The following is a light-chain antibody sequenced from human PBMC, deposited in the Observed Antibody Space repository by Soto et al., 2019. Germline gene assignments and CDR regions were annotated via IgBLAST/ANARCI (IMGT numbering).Light chain of an antibody. CDR2: EVS. V-gene: IGLV2-8*01. CDR3: SSYVESNILYV. CDR1: SSDVGGYNY. Sequence: QSTLTHPPSASGSPGQSVTISCTGTSSDVGGYNYVSWYQQHPGKAPKLMIYEVSKRPSGVPDRFSGSKSGNTASLTVSGLQAEDEADYYCSSYVESNILYVFGNGTKVTVL. J-gene: IGLJ1*01.